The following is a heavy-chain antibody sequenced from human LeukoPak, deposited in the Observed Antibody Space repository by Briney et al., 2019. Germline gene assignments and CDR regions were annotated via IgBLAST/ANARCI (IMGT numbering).Heavy chain of an antibody. D-gene: IGHD3-9*01. CDR2: FDPEDGET. Sequence: ASVKVSCKVSGYTLTELSMHWVRQAPGKGPEWMGGFDPEDGETIYAQKFQGRVTMTEDTSTDTAYMELSSLRSEDTAVYYCATGLSLYYDILTGYYHVWGQGTTVTVSS. CDR3: ATGLSLYYDILTGYYHV. V-gene: IGHV1-24*01. J-gene: IGHJ6*02. CDR1: GYTLTELS.